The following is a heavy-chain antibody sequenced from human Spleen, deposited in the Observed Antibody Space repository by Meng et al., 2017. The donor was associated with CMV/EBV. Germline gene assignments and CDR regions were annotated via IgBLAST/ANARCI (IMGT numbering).Heavy chain of an antibody. CDR1: GGSISSGGFY. Sequence: VQLQQSVPGLVKPSQTLALTCTVSGGSISSGGFYWSWIRQHPGKGLEWIGYIYYSGSTYYNPSLRSRVAISIDTSKNQFSLKLTSVTAADTAVYFCARTNYGDYNWFNPWGQGTLVTVSS. CDR2: IYYSGST. J-gene: IGHJ5*02. D-gene: IGHD4-17*01. CDR3: ARTNYGDYNWFNP. V-gene: IGHV4-31*03.